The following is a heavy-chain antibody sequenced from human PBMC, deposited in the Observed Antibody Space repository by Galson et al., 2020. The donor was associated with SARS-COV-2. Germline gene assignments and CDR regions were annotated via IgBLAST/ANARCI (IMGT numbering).Heavy chain of an antibody. CDR1: GYTFTSYD. J-gene: IGHJ6*03. V-gene: IGHV1-8*01. D-gene: IGHD3-3*01. CDR3: ARRPTEYYDFWSGYHYYYMDV. Sequence: ASVKVSCKASGYTFTSYDINWVRQATGQGLEWMGWMNPNSGNTGYAQKFQGRVTMTRNTSISTAYMELSSLRSEDTAVYYCARRPTEYYDFWSGYHYYYMDVWGKGTTVTVSS. CDR2: MNPNSGNT.